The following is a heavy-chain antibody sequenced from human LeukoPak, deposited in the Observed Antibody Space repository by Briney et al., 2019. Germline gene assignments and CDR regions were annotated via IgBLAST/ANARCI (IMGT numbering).Heavy chain of an antibody. D-gene: IGHD2-2*03. CDR1: GYSFTSYW. J-gene: IGHJ4*02. V-gene: IGHV5-51*01. CDR3: ARQDGYCSSTSCYFGY. CDR2: IYPGDSDT. Sequence: GESLQISCKGSGYSFTSYWIGWVRQLPGKGLEWMGIIYPGDSDTRYSPSFQGQVTISADKSISTAYLQWSSLKASDTAMYYCARQDGYCSSTSCYFGYWGQGTLVTVSS.